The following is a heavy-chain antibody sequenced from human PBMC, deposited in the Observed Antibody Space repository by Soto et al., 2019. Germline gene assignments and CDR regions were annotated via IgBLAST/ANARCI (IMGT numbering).Heavy chain of an antibody. CDR1: GASISSSRYY. CDR2: IYYSGST. D-gene: IGHD3-3*01. J-gene: IGHJ4*02. V-gene: IGHV4-39*01. Sequence: SETLSLKCPVCGASISSSRYYLGWIRQPPGKGLEWIGSIYYSGSTYYNPSLKSRVTISVDTSKNQFSLKLSSVTAADTAVYYCARHWEDFSYWGQGTLVTVS. CDR3: ARHWEDFSY.